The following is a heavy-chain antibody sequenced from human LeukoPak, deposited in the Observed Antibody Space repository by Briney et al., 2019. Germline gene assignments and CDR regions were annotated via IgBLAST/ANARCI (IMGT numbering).Heavy chain of an antibody. CDR3: AGAPNQYYFDY. D-gene: IGHD2/OR15-2a*01. CDR1: SGSITSYY. J-gene: IGHJ4*02. CDR2: IYYTGTT. Sequence: PSETLSLTCTVSSGSITSYYWSWIRQPPGKGLEYIGHIYYTGTTDYNHSLKSRVTMSVDTSKSQFSLRLISVTASDTAVYFCAGAPNQYYFDYWGQGTLVAVSS. V-gene: IGHV4-59*01.